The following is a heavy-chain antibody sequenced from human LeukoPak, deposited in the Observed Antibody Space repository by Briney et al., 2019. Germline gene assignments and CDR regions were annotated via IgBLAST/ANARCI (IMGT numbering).Heavy chain of an antibody. CDR1: GFTFSSYG. CDR3: AKAGRQWELLSPFDY. V-gene: IGHV3-30*18. CDR2: ISYDGSNK. D-gene: IGHD1-26*01. Sequence: SGGSLRLSCAASGFTFSSYGMHWVRQAPGKGLEWVAVISYDGSNKYYADSVKGRFTISRDNSKNTLYLQMNSLRAEDTAVYYCAKAGRQWELLSPFDYWGQGTLVTVSS. J-gene: IGHJ4*02.